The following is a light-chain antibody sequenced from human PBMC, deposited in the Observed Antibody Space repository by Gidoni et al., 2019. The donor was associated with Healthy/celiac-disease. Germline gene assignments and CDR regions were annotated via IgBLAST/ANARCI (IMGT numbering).Light chain of an antibody. CDR3: QQSYSTET. CDR2: AAS. Sequence: DIQMTQSPSPLSASVGDRVTITCRASQSISSYLNWYQQKPGKAPKLLIYAASSLQSGVPSRSSGSGSGTDFTLTISSLQPEDFATYYCQQSYSTETFGQGTKVEIK. J-gene: IGKJ1*01. V-gene: IGKV1-39*01. CDR1: QSISSY.